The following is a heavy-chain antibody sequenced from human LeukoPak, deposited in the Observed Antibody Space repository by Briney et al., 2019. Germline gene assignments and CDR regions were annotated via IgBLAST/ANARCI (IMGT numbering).Heavy chain of an antibody. CDR3: AKTIADGRFDP. Sequence: GASVKVSCKASGYTFTGYYMHWVRQAPGQGLEWMGRINPNSGGTKYAQKFQGRVTMTRDTSISTAYMELSRLRSDDTAVYYCAKTIADGRFDPWGQGTLVTVSS. J-gene: IGHJ5*02. CDR2: INPNSGGT. CDR1: GYTFTGYY. V-gene: IGHV1-2*06. D-gene: IGHD6-13*01.